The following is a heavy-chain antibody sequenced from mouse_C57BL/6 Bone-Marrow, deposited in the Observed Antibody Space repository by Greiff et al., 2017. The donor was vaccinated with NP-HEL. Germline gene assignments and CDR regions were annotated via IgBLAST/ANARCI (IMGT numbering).Heavy chain of an antibody. Sequence: VHVKQSGAELVRPGASVKLSCTASGFNITDYYMHWVKQRPEQGLEWIGRIDPEDGDTEYAPKFQGKATMTADTSSNTAYLQLSSLTSEDTAGYYCIDGSFAYWGQGTLVTVSA. CDR3: IDGSFAY. J-gene: IGHJ3*01. CDR1: GFNITDYY. CDR2: IDPEDGDT. V-gene: IGHV14-1*01. D-gene: IGHD2-3*01.